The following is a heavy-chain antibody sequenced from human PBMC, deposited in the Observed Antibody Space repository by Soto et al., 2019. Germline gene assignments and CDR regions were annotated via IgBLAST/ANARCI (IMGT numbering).Heavy chain of an antibody. J-gene: IGHJ4*02. Sequence: EVQLLESGGGLVQPGGSLRLSCAASGFTFSSYAMRWVRQAPGKGLEWVSAISGSGGSTYYADSVKGRFTISRDNSKYTLYLQMNSLRAEDTAVYYCARRGSGSYYDHWGQGTLLTVSS. CDR3: ARRGSGSYYDH. CDR2: ISGSGGST. V-gene: IGHV3-23*01. CDR1: GFTFSSYA. D-gene: IGHD1-26*01.